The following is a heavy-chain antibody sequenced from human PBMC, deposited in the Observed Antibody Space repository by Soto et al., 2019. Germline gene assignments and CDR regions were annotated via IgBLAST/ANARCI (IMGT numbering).Heavy chain of an antibody. CDR1: GNSISTTNW. CDR2: IYHSGST. CDR3: ARDVGYHYDGSPSGQFDF. D-gene: IGHD3-22*01. V-gene: IGHV4-4*02. Sequence: SETLSLTCVVSGNSISTTNWWSWVRQSPGKGLEWIGEIYHSGSTNYNPSLKSRVTISVDKSKNQSSLKLSSVTAADTAVYYCARDVGYHYDGSPSGQFDFWGQGTLVTVSS. J-gene: IGHJ4*02.